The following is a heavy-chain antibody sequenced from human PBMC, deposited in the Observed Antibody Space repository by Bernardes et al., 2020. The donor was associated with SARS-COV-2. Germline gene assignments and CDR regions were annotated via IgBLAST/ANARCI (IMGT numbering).Heavy chain of an antibody. J-gene: IGHJ3*02. CDR2: ISSGSSII. Sequence: GGSLRLSCAASGFTFSSYSMNWVRQAPGKGLEWVSHISSGSSIIYYADSVKGRFTISRDNAKNSLYLQMNSLRAEDTAVYYCARGCTNCYGRAFDIWGQGTMVTVSS. D-gene: IGHD2-2*01. CDR1: GFTFSSYS. CDR3: ARGCTNCYGRAFDI. V-gene: IGHV3-48*04.